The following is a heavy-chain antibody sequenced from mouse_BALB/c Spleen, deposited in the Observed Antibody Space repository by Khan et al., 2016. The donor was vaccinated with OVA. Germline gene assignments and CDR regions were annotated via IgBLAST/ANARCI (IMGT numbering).Heavy chain of an antibody. J-gene: IGHJ2*01. Sequence: VQLQQSGPELVKPGASVKMSCEASGYTFTSYVIHWVKQKPGQGLEWIGYIYPFNDDTKYNEKFKGQATLTSDTSSSTAYMELRSLPSEDSAVYYCAKNYRYDVYFDYWGQGTTLTVSS. V-gene: IGHV1S136*01. D-gene: IGHD2-14*01. CDR2: IYPFNDDT. CDR3: AKNYRYDVYFDY. CDR1: GYTFTSYV.